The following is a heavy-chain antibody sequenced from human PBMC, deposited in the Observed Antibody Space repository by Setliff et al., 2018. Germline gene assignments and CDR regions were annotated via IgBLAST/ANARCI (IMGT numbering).Heavy chain of an antibody. CDR3: ARVHFPGSGYSYYYYYMDV. CDR2: IIPAFTTA. D-gene: IGHD5-12*01. Sequence: GASVKVSCKASGGSFSSYAIIWVRQAPGQGLELMGGIIPAFTTANYAPNFHDRLRITADESTSTVYMELRSLRSDDTAVYYCARVHFPGSGYSYYYYYMDVWGKGTTVTVSS. V-gene: IGHV1-69*13. J-gene: IGHJ6*03. CDR1: GGSFSSYA.